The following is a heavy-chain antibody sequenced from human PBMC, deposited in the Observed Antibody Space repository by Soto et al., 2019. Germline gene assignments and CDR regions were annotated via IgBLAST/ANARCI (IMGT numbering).Heavy chain of an antibody. CDR1: GFTFNNHA. V-gene: IGHV3-30-3*01. CDR3: AREPRGGRGWCDL. J-gene: IGHJ3*01. D-gene: IGHD2-15*01. Sequence: QVQLAESGGGVVQPGRSLRLSCAASGFTFNNHAMHWVRQAPGKGLEWVAVISFDESNEYYADSVKGRFTISRDNSRNTLHLQKHSLRADDTAGYYCAREPRGGRGWCDLWGQGTMVTVSS. CDR2: ISFDESNE.